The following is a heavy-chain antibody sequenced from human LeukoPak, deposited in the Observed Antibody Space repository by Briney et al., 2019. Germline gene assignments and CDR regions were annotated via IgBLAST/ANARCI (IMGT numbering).Heavy chain of an antibody. CDR2: IKQDGSEK. Sequence: GGSLRLSCAASGFTFSSYWMSWVRQAPGKGLEWVANIKQDGSEKYYVDSVKGRFTISRDNAKNSLYLQMNSLRAEDTAVYYCAKEALAAAVDTIDYWGQGTLVTVSS. V-gene: IGHV3-7*03. J-gene: IGHJ4*02. CDR1: GFTFSSYW. CDR3: AKEALAAAVDTIDY. D-gene: IGHD6-13*01.